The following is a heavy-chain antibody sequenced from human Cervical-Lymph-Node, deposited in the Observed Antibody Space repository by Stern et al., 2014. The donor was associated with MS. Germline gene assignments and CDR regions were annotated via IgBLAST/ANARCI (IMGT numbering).Heavy chain of an antibody. CDR1: GGTFHNFG. CDR3: VRGLRGYNYWSFDL. D-gene: IGHD2-2*02. J-gene: IGHJ2*01. CDR2: IMAIFDQT. V-gene: IGHV1-69*06. Sequence: VQLVESGAEVKKPGSSVNVSCKASGGTFHNFGVRRVRQGPGQGFEWMGGIMAIFDQTNYAQKCQHTATITASKSPNPVYMERSSLKYDDTAMYYCVRGLRGYNYWSFDLWGRGTLVTVSS.